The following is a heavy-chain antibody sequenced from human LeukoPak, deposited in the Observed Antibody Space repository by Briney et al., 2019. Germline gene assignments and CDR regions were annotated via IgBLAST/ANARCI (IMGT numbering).Heavy chain of an antibody. CDR2: MNPNSGNT. J-gene: IGHJ4*02. Sequence: ASVKVSCKASGYTFTSYDINWVRQATGQGLEWMGWMNPNSGNTGYAQKFRGRVTMTRNTSISTAYMELSSLRSEDTAVYYCARVSPLRGVIIRYYFDYWGQGTLVTVSS. D-gene: IGHD3-10*01. CDR1: GYTFTSYD. CDR3: ARVSPLRGVIIRYYFDY. V-gene: IGHV1-8*01.